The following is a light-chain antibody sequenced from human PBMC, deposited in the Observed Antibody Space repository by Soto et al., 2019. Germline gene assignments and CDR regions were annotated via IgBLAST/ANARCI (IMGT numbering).Light chain of an antibody. CDR1: SSDAGGENY. Sequence: QSALTQPPSASGSPGQSVTISCSGSSSDAGGENYVAWYQHHPGKAPKLLIYEVTHRPSGVPDRFSASKSGNTASLTVSGLQSDDEAVYYCSSYGGSDNYVAFGGGTKLTVL. CDR3: SSYGGSDNYVA. J-gene: IGLJ2*01. V-gene: IGLV2-8*01. CDR2: EVT.